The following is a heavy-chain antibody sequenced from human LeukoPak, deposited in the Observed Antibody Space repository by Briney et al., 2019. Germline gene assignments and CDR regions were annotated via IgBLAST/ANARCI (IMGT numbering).Heavy chain of an antibody. J-gene: IGHJ6*03. CDR3: ARGYCSGGSCFGFGDYYYYMDV. CDR2: IIPIFGTA. D-gene: IGHD2-15*01. Sequence: ASVKVSCKASGGTFSSYTISWVRQAPGQGLEWMGGIIPIFGTANYAQKFQGRVTITADESTSTAYMELSSLRSEDTAVYYCARGYCSGGSCFGFGDYYYYMDVWGKGTAVTVSS. CDR1: GGTFSSYT. V-gene: IGHV1-69*13.